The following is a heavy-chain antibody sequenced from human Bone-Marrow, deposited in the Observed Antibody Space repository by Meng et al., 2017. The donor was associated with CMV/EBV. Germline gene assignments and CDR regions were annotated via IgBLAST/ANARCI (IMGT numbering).Heavy chain of an antibody. D-gene: IGHD6-13*01. CDR3: ARDLRVAAVNTPYHYYGMEV. CDR1: GNTFTSYY. V-gene: IGHV1-46*04. Sequence: ASVKVSCKASGNTFTSYYVHWVRQAPGQGLEWMGIINPSGGSTTYAQKLQGRVTMTRDTSTSTVYMELSSLRSEDTAVYYCARDLRVAAVNTPYHYYGMEVWGQGNSVTVSS. J-gene: IGHJ6*02. CDR2: INPSGGST.